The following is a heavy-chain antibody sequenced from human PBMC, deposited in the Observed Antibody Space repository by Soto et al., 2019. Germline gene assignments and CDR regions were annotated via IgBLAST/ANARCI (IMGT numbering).Heavy chain of an antibody. CDR2: IYYSGST. V-gene: IGHV4-31*03. Sequence: SETLSLTCTVSGGSISSGGYYWSWIRQHPGKGLEWIGYIYYSGSTYYNPSLKSRVTISVDTSKNQFSLKLSSVTAADTAVYYCARAGNGIKIFGVVITYFDYWGQGTLVTVSS. CDR1: GGSISSGGYY. J-gene: IGHJ4*02. D-gene: IGHD3-3*01. CDR3: ARAGNGIKIFGVVITYFDY.